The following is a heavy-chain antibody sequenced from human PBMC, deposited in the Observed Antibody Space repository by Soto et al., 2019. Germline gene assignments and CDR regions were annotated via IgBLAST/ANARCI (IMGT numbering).Heavy chain of an antibody. CDR3: ASWSAWNPLYYHGMDV. J-gene: IGHJ6*02. CDR2: IIPLHNTS. Sequence: SVKVSCKVSGGAFTNYSLNWVRHSPGQGLEWLGGIIPLHNTSNYSEKFVGRVSVTADISSSTVYMHLSGLTSGDTATYYCASWSAWNPLYYHGMDVWGQGTKVTVSS. CDR1: GGAFTNYS. V-gene: IGHV1-69*08. D-gene: IGHD1-1*01.